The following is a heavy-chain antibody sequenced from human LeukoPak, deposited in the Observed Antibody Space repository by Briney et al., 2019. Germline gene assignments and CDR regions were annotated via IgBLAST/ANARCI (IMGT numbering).Heavy chain of an antibody. Sequence: ASVKVSCKASGYSFTSYYMHWVRQAPGQGLEWVGIINPSGGSTTYAQKFQGRVTMTRDTSTSTAYMELRSLRSDDTAVYYCARDPSWELKGDDAFDIWGQGTMVTVSS. CDR3: ARDPSWELKGDDAFDI. CDR1: GYSFTSYY. D-gene: IGHD1-26*01. V-gene: IGHV1-46*01. J-gene: IGHJ3*02. CDR2: INPSGGST.